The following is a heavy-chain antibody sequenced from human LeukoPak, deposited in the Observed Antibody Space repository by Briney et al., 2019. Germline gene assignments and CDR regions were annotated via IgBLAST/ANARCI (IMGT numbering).Heavy chain of an antibody. CDR1: GGSISSGGYY. D-gene: IGHD3-10*01. CDR2: IYYSGST. V-gene: IGHV4-39*07. J-gene: IGHJ4*02. CDR3: ARVPYYYGSRNGWLVGGDFDY. Sequence: SETLSLTCTVSGGSISSGGYYWGWIRQPPWKGLEWIGTIYYSGSTYYNPSLKSRVTISVDKSKHQFSLKLSSVTAADTAVYYCARVPYYYGSRNGWLVGGDFDYWGQGTLVTVSS.